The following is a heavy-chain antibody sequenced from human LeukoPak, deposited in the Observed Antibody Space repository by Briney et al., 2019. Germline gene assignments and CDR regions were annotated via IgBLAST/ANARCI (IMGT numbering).Heavy chain of an antibody. J-gene: IGHJ6*03. V-gene: IGHV3-53*01. Sequence: PGGSLRLSCAASGFTVISNYMSWVRQAPGKGLEWVSVIYSGGSTYYADSVKGRFTISRDNSKNTLYLQMNSLRAEDTAVYYCASGSGSYRTPYYYMDVWGTGTTVTVSS. CDR3: ASGSGSYRTPYYYMDV. CDR2: IYSGGST. D-gene: IGHD3-10*01. CDR1: GFTVISNY.